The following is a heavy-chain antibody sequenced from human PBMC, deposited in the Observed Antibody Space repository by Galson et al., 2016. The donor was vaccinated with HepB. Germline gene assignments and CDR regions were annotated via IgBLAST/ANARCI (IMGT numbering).Heavy chain of an antibody. CDR2: INTGDGYP. J-gene: IGHJ4*02. V-gene: IGHV1-3*04. CDR3: ARVRGNGYNVASDY. Sequence: SVKVSCKASGYTFTTYGLNWVRQAPGQRFEWMGWINTGDGYPRYSRQFQGRVTISRDTSASTAYMEMSSLRSEDTAVYYCARVRGNGYNVASDYWGQGTLVTVSS. D-gene: IGHD5-24*01. CDR1: GYTFTTYG.